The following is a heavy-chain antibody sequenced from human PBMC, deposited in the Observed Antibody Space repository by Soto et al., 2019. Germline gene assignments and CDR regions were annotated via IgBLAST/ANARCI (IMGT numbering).Heavy chain of an antibody. Sequence: PGGSLRLSCAASGFTVNSHAMSWVRQAPGKGLEWVASISGSGDGTYYGDSVKGRFTISRDSSSSTLYLQMNNLRGEDTAVYFCTKSRRGILMVYGFGGMDVWGQGT. J-gene: IGHJ6*02. V-gene: IGHV3-23*01. CDR2: ISGSGDGT. CDR3: TKSRRGILMVYGFGGMDV. D-gene: IGHD2-8*01. CDR1: GFTVNSHA.